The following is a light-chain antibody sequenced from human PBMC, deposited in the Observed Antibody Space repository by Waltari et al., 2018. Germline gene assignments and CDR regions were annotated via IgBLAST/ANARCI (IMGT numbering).Light chain of an antibody. CDR2: AKD. Sequence: QSVLTQPPSVSAAPGQKVIISCSGTSSDIGNNFISWYQHLPGAAPKLLIYAKDKRPTGIPDRFSASKSGASGTLVITGLQTGDEADYYCSTWDSSRNDVFGGGTKLTVL. V-gene: IGLV1-51*02. CDR1: SSDIGNNF. J-gene: IGLJ3*02. CDR3: STWDSSRNDV.